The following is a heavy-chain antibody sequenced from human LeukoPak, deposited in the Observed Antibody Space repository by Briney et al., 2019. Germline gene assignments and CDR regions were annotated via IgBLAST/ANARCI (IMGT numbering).Heavy chain of an antibody. D-gene: IGHD5-12*01. CDR3: AIRRGYSGYDY. CDR2: IYYSGST. V-gene: IGHV4-39*01. J-gene: IGHJ4*02. CDR1: GGSISSSTYY. Sequence: KPSETLSLTCTVSGGSISSSTYYWDWIRQPPGKGLEWIGTIYYSGSTYYNPSLKSRVTISVDTSKNQFSLKLSSVTAADTAVYYCAIRRGYSGYDYWGQGTLVTVSS.